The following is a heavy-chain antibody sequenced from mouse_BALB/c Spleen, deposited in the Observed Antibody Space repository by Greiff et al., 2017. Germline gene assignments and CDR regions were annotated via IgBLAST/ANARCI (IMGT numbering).Heavy chain of an antibody. Sequence: EVQLVESGPELVKPGASVKVSCKASGYSFTDYNMYWVKQSHGKSLEWIGYIDPYNGGTSYNQKFKGKATLTVDKSSSTAFMHLNSLTSEDSAVYYCASGGSTMITTLYAMDYWGQGTSVTVSS. V-gene: IGHV1S135*01. D-gene: IGHD2-4*01. CDR1: GYSFTDYN. J-gene: IGHJ4*01. CDR2: IDPYNGGT. CDR3: ASGGSTMITTLYAMDY.